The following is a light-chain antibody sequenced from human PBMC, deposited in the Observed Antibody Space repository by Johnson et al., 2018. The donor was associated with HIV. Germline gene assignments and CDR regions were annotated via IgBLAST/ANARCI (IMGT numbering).Light chain of an antibody. V-gene: IGLV1-51*01. CDR3: GTWDSSLSAPLYV. J-gene: IGLJ1*01. Sequence: QPVLTQPPSVSPAPGQKVTISCSGSSSNIGNNYVSWYQQLPGTAPKLLIYDNNKRPSGIPDRFSGSKSGTSATLGITGLQTGAEADYYCGTWDSSLSAPLYVFGTGTKVTVL. CDR1: SSNIGNNY. CDR2: DNN.